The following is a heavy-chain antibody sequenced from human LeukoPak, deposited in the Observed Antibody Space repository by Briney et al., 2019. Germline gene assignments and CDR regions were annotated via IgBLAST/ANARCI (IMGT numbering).Heavy chain of an antibody. J-gene: IGHJ5*02. Sequence: GASVKVSCKASGYTFTSYYMHWVRQAPGQGLEWMGIINPSGGSTSYAQKFQGRVTMTRDMSTSTVYMELTNLRSEDTAVYYCARGLDPNYDILTESQPAFDPWGQGTLVTVSS. CDR1: GYTFTSYY. CDR3: ARGLDPNYDILTESQPAFDP. V-gene: IGHV1-46*01. CDR2: INPSGGST. D-gene: IGHD3-9*01.